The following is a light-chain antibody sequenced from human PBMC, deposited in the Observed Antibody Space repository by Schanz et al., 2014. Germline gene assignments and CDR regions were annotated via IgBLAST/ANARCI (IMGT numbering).Light chain of an antibody. V-gene: IGKV3-11*01. Sequence: EIVLTQSPATLSLSPGERATLSCRASQSIDNYLAWYQQKAGQAPRLIIYDTSNRATGVPDRFSGSGSGTDFTLTISSLEPEDFALYYCQHYDGPPLTVGGGTKVEIK. J-gene: IGKJ4*01. CDR2: DTS. CDR3: QHYDGPPLT. CDR1: QSIDNY.